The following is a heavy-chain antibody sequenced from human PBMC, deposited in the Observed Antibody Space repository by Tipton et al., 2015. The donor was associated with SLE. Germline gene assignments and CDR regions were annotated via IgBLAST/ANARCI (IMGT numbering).Heavy chain of an antibody. CDR1: GDSISSSSYY. V-gene: IGHV4-39*07. J-gene: IGHJ4*02. CDR3: ARYCSSTSCFSEYYFDY. Sequence: TLSLTCIVSGDSISSSSYYWGWIRQPPGKGLEWVGTVYYTGNTFYNPSLKSRVTISVDTSKNQFSLKVNSVTAADTAVYYCARYCSSTSCFSEYYFDYWGQGILVTVSS. D-gene: IGHD2-2*01. CDR2: VYYTGNT.